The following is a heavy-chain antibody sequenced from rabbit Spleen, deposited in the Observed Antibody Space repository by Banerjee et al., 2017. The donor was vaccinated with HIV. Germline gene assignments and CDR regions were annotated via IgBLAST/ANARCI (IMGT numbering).Heavy chain of an antibody. J-gene: IGHJ3*01. CDR2: IDTGDGSA. CDR3: GRGGDWGSRFDL. Sequence: QEQLVESGGGMVQSEGYLPLTCTASGLSFNDNHDMCWVRQAPGKGLEWIGYIDTGDGSAGYASWVNGRFTISKTSSTTMTLQMTSLTAADTATYFCGRGGDWGSRFDLWGPGTLVTVS. D-gene: IGHD2-1*01. V-gene: IGHV1S45*01. CDR1: GLSFNDNHD.